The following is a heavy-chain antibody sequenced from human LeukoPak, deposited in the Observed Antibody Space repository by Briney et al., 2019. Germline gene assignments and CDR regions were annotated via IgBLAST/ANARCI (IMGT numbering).Heavy chain of an antibody. CDR1: GFTLSNYD. Sequence: GSLRLSCAASGFTLSNYDMHWVRQVIGKGPEWVSGIGTAGDTYYGGSVKGRFSSSRENAKNFLYLQMNSLRAGDTAVYYCARADLRGYRLHYWGQGTLVTVSS. CDR2: IGTAGDT. J-gene: IGHJ4*02. D-gene: IGHD5-18*01. V-gene: IGHV3-13*01. CDR3: ARADLRGYRLHY.